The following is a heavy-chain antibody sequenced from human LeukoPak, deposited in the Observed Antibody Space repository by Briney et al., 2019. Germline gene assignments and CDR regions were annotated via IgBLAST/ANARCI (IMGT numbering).Heavy chain of an antibody. CDR1: GFTFSSYG. D-gene: IGHD4-23*01. Sequence: GRSLRLSCAAPGFTFSSYGMHWVRQAPGKGLGWVAVIWYDGSNKYYADSVKGRFTISRDNSKNTLYLQMNSLRAEDTAVYYCARGGKGGKPFDYWGQGTLVTVSS. V-gene: IGHV3-33*01. CDR2: IWYDGSNK. J-gene: IGHJ4*02. CDR3: ARGGKGGKPFDY.